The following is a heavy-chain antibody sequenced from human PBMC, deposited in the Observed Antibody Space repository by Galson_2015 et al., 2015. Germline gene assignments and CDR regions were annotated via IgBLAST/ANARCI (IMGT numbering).Heavy chain of an antibody. D-gene: IGHD1-14*01. CDR1: GFTFRNYW. V-gene: IGHV3-7*03. CDR3: ARDANRGGEFDY. CDR2: IKYDGSQT. Sequence: SLRLSCAASGFTFRNYWMVWVRQTPEKGLQWVAKIKYDGSQTFYVDSVKGRFTISSDNAENSLDLQMNSLRADDTAVYYCARDANRGGEFDYWGQGALVTVSS. J-gene: IGHJ4*02.